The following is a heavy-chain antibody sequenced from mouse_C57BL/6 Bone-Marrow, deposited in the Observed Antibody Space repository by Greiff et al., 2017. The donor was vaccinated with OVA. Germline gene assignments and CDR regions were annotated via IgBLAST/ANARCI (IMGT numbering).Heavy chain of an antibody. Sequence: EVQGVESGGGLVQPGGSLKLSCAASGFTFSDYYMYWVRQTPEQRLEWVAYISNGGGSTYYPDTVKGRFTISRDNAKNTLYLQMSRLKSEDTAMYYCARHRYYGSYWYFDVWGTGTTVTVSS. CDR2: ISNGGGST. CDR1: GFTFSDYY. CDR3: ARHRYYGSYWYFDV. D-gene: IGHD1-1*01. J-gene: IGHJ1*03. V-gene: IGHV5-12*01.